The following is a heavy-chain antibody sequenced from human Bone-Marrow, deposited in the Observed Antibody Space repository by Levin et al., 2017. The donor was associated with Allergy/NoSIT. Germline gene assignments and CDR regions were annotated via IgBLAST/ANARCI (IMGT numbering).Heavy chain of an antibody. V-gene: IGHV1-2*06. CDR3: ARTKIRVEPAAIWQWGPKVKEFDSHYMDV. CDR1: GYAFTDYS. D-gene: IGHD2-2*01. J-gene: IGHJ6*03. CDR2: IRPTSGDT. Sequence: PLASVKVSCKASGYAFTDYSIHWVRQAPGQGLEWMGRIRPTSGDTNYAQKFQDRVTMTRDTSTNAAYLEVTGLNSDDTAVYYCARTKIRVEPAAIWQWGPKVKEFDSHYMDVWGKGTTVTVSS.